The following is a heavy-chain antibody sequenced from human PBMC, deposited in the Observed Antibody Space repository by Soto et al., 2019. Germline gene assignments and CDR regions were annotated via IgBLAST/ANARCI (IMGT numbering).Heavy chain of an antibody. CDR2: IYYSGST. CDR3: ARSLGAKQRSLDY. D-gene: IGHD6-25*01. Sequence: PSETLSLTCTVSGGYISSYYWSWIRQPPGKGLEWIGYIYYSGSTNYNPSLKSRVTISVDTSKNQFSLKLSSVTAADTAVYYCARSLGAKQRSLDYWGQGTLVTVSS. J-gene: IGHJ4*02. CDR1: GGYISSYY. V-gene: IGHV4-59*01.